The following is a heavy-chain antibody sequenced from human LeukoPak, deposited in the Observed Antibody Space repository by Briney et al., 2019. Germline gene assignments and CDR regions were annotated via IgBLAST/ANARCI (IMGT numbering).Heavy chain of an antibody. Sequence: ASVKVSCKASGYTFTSYGISWVRQAPGQGLEWMGWTSAYNGNTNYAQKLQGRVTMTTDTSTSTAYMELRSLRSDDTAVYYCARDHMVRGVDYYGMDVWGKGTTVTVSS. CDR1: GYTFTSYG. J-gene: IGHJ6*04. V-gene: IGHV1-18*04. CDR2: TSAYNGNT. CDR3: ARDHMVRGVDYYGMDV. D-gene: IGHD3-10*01.